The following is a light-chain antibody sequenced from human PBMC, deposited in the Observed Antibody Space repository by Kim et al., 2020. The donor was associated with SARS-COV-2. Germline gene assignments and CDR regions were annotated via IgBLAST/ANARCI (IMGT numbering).Light chain of an antibody. CDR1: QSINSY. CDR3: QQSYCIPPT. J-gene: IGKJ1*01. CDR2: AAS. V-gene: IGKV1-39*01. Sequence: DIQMTQSPSSLSASVGDRVTITCRASQSINSYLNWYQQQPGRAPKLLIYAASSLQSGVPSRFSGSASGTHFTLTISSLQPEDFATYYCQQSYCIPPTFGQGTKVDIK.